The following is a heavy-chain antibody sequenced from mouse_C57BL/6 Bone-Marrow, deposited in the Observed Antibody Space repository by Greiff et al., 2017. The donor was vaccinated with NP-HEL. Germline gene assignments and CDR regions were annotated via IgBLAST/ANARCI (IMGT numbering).Heavy chain of an antibody. J-gene: IGHJ4*01. CDR3: ARDYGSSYRLYAMDY. CDR1: GYTFTSYG. Sequence: QVQLKESGAELARPGASVKLSCKASGYTFTSYGISWVKQRTGQGLEWIGEIYPRSGNTYYNEKFKGKATLTADKSSSTAYMELRSLTSEDSAVYFCARDYGSSYRLYAMDYWGQGTSVTVSS. CDR2: IYPRSGNT. V-gene: IGHV1-81*01. D-gene: IGHD1-1*01.